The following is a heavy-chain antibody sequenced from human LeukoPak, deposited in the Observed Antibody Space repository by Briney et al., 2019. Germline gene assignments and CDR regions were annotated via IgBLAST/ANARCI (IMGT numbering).Heavy chain of an antibody. D-gene: IGHD1-26*01. V-gene: IGHV1-18*04. CDR1: GYTFTSYS. CDR3: ARDSGWELRQFFFDE. CDR2: ISPSNGDT. Sequence: ASVRVSSKASGYTFTSYSITWVRRAPGQGLEWMGWISPSNGDTRYAQKFRARVTMSTDTSTTTVYMELRSLTSDDTAIYYCARDSGWELRQFFFDEWGQGNLVSVSS. J-gene: IGHJ4*02.